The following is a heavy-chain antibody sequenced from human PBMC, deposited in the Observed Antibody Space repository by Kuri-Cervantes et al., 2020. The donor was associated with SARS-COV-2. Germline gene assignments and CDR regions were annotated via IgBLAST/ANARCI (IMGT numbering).Heavy chain of an antibody. CDR1: GGTFNNYA. J-gene: IGHJ3*02. CDR3: ARGGSDYGDYGAFDI. V-gene: IGHV1-69*06. D-gene: IGHD4-17*01. CDR2: IIPIFGTT. Sequence: SVKVSCKASGGTFNNYAINWVRQAPGQGLEWMGGIIPIFGTTNYAQKFQGRVTITADKSTSTSYMELSSLRSEDTAVYYCARGGSDYGDYGAFDIWDQGTMVTVSS.